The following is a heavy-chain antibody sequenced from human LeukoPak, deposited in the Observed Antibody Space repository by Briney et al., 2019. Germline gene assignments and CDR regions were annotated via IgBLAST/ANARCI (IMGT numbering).Heavy chain of an antibody. CDR3: AKRGVYGNFYFDY. J-gene: IGHJ4*02. V-gene: IGHV3-23*01. CDR1: GFTFSSYA. D-gene: IGHD4-11*01. Sequence: PGGSLRLSCAASGFTFSSYAMSWVRQAPGKGLEWVSTIGGSGANTYYADSLRGRFTISRDNSKNTLCLQMNSLRAEDTAVYYCAKRGVYGNFYFDYWGQGTLATVSS. CDR2: IGGSGANT.